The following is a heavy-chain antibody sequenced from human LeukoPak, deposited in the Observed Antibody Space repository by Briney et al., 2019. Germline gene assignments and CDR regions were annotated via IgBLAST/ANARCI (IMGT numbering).Heavy chain of an antibody. CDR1: GGTFSSYA. J-gene: IGHJ4*02. V-gene: IGHV1-69*13. D-gene: IGHD1-26*01. CDR3: ARAGGSYANHFDY. CDR2: IIPIFGTA. Sequence: ASVKVSCKASGGTFSSYAISWVRQAPGQGLEWMGGIIPIFGTANYAQKFQGRVTITADESTSTAYMELSSLRSEDTAVYYGARAGGSYANHFDYWGQGTLVTVSS.